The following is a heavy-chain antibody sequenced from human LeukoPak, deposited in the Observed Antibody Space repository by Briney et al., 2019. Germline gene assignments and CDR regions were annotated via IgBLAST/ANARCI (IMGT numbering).Heavy chain of an antibody. CDR1: GFIFSGSD. Sequence: GGSLRLSCATSGFIFSGSDIHWVPQASGRGLEGVGRIRTKLRNYATAYAASVKGRFTISRDDSGDTAYLQMNSLKTEDTAVYYCTTYISGHYWGQGTLVTVSS. D-gene: IGHD1-20*01. V-gene: IGHV3-73*01. J-gene: IGHJ4*02. CDR2: IRTKLRNYAT. CDR3: TTYISGHY.